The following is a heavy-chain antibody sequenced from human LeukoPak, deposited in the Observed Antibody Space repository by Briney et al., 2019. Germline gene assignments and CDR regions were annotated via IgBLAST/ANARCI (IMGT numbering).Heavy chain of an antibody. Sequence: GGSLRLFCAASGFTFSSYSMNWVRQAPGKGLEWVSSISSSSSYIYYADSVKGRFTISRDNAKNSLYLQMNSLRAEDTAVYYCARVSVRVGMDVWGQGTTVTVSS. CDR2: ISSSSSYI. D-gene: IGHD3-16*02. J-gene: IGHJ6*02. CDR3: ARVSVRVGMDV. CDR1: GFTFSSYS. V-gene: IGHV3-21*01.